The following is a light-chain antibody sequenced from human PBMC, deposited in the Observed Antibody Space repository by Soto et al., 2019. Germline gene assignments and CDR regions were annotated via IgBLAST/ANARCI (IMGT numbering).Light chain of an antibody. CDR1: SSDVGSYNL. J-gene: IGLJ1*01. CDR3: CSYAGRGV. CDR2: EGS. V-gene: IGLV2-23*01. Sequence: QSALTQPASVSGSPGQSLTISCTGTSSDVGSYNLVSWYQQHPGKAPKLMIYEGSKRPSGVSNRFSGSKSGNTASLTISGLQAEDEADYYCCSYAGRGVFATGTKVTGL.